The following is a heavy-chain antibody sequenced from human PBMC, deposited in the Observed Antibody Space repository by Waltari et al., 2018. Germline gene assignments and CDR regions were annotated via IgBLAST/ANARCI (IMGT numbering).Heavy chain of an antibody. Sequence: QVQLQQWGAGLLKPSETLSLTCAVYGGSFSGYYWSWIRQPPGKGLEWIGENNHSGSTNYNPSLKSRVTISVDTSKNQFSLKLSSVTAADTAVYYCARGPCSGGSCSFDYWGQGTLVTVSS. J-gene: IGHJ4*02. CDR2: NNHSGST. V-gene: IGHV4-34*01. CDR1: GGSFSGYY. CDR3: ARGPCSGGSCSFDY. D-gene: IGHD2-15*01.